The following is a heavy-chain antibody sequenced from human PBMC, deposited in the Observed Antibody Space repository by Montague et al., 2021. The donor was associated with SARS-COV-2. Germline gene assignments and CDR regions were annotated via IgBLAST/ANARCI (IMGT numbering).Heavy chain of an antibody. CDR1: GFTFSNHA. Sequence: SLRLSCAASGFTFSNHAMSWVRQAPGKGLEWVSSIFGSGASTYYADSVQGRFTISRDNSKNTVFLHMNSLTAEDTAVYYCAKNGGSGSLVYWYFDLWGRGTLVPVSS. J-gene: IGHJ2*01. CDR3: AKNGGSGSLVYWYFDL. V-gene: IGHV3-23*01. D-gene: IGHD3-16*01. CDR2: IFGSGAST.